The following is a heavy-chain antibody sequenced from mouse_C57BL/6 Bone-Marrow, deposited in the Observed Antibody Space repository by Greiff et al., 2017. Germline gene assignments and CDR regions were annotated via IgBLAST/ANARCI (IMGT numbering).Heavy chain of an antibody. V-gene: IGHV5-4*01. CDR2: ISDGGSYT. CDR3: AISYDAIDY. Sequence: EVQLVESGGGLVKPGGSLKLSCAASGFTFSSYAMSWVRQTPEKRLEWVATISDGGSYTYYPANVKGRFTISRDNAKNNLYLQMSHLKSEDTAMYYCAISYDAIDYWGQGTSVTVSS. D-gene: IGHD6-5*01. J-gene: IGHJ4*01. CDR1: GFTFSSYA.